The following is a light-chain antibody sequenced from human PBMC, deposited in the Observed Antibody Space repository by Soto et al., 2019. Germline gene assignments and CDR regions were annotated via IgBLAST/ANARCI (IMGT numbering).Light chain of an antibody. CDR2: GAS. J-gene: IGKJ2*01. V-gene: IGKV3-15*01. CDR3: QQYNNWPYT. CDR1: QSVSSN. Sequence: EIVMTQSPATLAVSPGERAALSCRASQSVSSNFAWYQQKPGQAPRALIYGASSRATGTPARFSGSGSGTEFTLTISSLQSEDFAVYYCQQYNNWPYTFGLGTKLEIK.